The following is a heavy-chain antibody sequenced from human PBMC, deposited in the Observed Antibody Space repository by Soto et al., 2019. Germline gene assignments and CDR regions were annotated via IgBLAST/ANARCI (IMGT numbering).Heavy chain of an antibody. CDR3: ATRIIAAAGTWGPFDY. CDR2: ISGSGGTT. V-gene: IGHV3-23*01. J-gene: IGHJ4*02. CDR1: GFTFSSYA. Sequence: GGSLRLSCAASGFTFSSYAISWVRQAPGKGLEWVSAISGSGGTTYYVDSVKGRFTISRENSKNTLYLQMNSLRAEDTAVYYCATRIIAAAGTWGPFDYWGQGTLVTVSS. D-gene: IGHD6-13*01.